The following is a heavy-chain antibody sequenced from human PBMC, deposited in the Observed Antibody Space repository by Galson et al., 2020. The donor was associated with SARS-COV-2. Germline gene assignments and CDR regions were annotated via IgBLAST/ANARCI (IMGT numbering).Heavy chain of an antibody. CDR1: GFTFSSYA. CDR2: ISYDGSNK. D-gene: IGHD6-6*01. CDR3: ASSPSIAGSGTRFSFQH. J-gene: IGHJ1*01. V-gene: IGHV3-30*01. Sequence: GGSLRLSCAASGFTFSSYAMHWVRQAPGKGLEWVAVISYDGSNKYYADSLKGRFTISRDNSKNTLYLQMNSLRPEDTAVYYCASSPSIAGSGTRFSFQHWGQGTLVTVSS.